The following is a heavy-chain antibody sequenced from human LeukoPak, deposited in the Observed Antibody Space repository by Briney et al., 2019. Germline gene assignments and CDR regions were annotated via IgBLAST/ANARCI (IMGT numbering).Heavy chain of an antibody. J-gene: IGHJ5*02. CDR3: ARQEGRPYYYDSSGYLPLTGWFDP. CDR2: INHSGST. V-gene: IGHV4-34*01. CDR1: GGSISSYY. Sequence: SETLSLTCTVSGGSISSYYWSWIRQPPGKGLEWIGEINHSGSTNYNPSLKSRVTISVDTSKNQFSLKLSSVTAADTAVYYCARQEGRPYYYDSSGYLPLTGWFDPWGQGTLVTVSS. D-gene: IGHD3-22*01.